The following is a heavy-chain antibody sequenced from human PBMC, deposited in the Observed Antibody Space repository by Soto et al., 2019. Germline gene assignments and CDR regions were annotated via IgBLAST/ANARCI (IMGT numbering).Heavy chain of an antibody. V-gene: IGHV5-51*01. CDR2: IYPGDSDT. Sequence: GESLKISCKGSGYSFTDYWIGWVRQMPGKGLEWMGIIYPGDSDTRYSPSFQGQVTTSADKSITTAHLQWSSLKASDTAMYYCARLSTWAAAAGYYYYGMDVWGQGTTVTVSS. D-gene: IGHD6-13*01. J-gene: IGHJ6*02. CDR1: GYSFTDYW. CDR3: ARLSTWAAAAGYYYYGMDV.